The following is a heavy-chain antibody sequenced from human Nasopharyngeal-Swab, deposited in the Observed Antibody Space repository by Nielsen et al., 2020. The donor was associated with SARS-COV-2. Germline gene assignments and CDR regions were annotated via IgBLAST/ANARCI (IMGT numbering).Heavy chain of an antibody. Sequence: SETLSLTCAVYGGSFSDFHWSWVRQPPGKELEWIGEINHSGSTNYNPSLKSRVTISVDTSKNQFYLKLNSVTAADTAVYYCAREEYFYDSSGPSYFYYGLDVWGHGTAVTVSS. J-gene: IGHJ6*02. V-gene: IGHV4-34*01. CDR3: AREEYFYDSSGPSYFYYGLDV. CDR1: GGSFSDFH. D-gene: IGHD3-22*01. CDR2: INHSGST.